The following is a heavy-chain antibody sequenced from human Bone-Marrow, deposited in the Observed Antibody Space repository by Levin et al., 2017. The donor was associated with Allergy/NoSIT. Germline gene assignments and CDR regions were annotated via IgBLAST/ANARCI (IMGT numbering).Heavy chain of an antibody. D-gene: IGHD1-26*01. CDR1: GYTFTSYG. CDR3: ARDRVGATGDY. J-gene: IGHJ4*02. V-gene: IGHV1-18*01. Sequence: PWASVKVSCKASGYTFTSYGISWVRQAPGQGLEWMGWVSTYNDNTNYAQKVQGRVTMTTDTSTSTAYMELRSLRSDDTAVYYCARDRVGATGDYWGQGTLVTVSS. CDR2: VSTYNDNT.